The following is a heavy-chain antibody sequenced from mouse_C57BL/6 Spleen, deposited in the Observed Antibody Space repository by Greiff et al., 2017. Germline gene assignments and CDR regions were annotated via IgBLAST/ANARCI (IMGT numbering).Heavy chain of an antibody. V-gene: IGHV1-64*01. CDR2: IHPNSGST. J-gene: IGHJ4*01. D-gene: IGHD1-1*01. CDR1: GYTFTSYW. Sequence: QVQLQQPGAELVKPGASVKLSCKASGYTFTSYWMHWVKQRPGQGLEWIGMIHPNSGSTKYNEKFKSKATLTVDKSSSTAYMQLSSLTSEYSAVDYCAGLRAHYYAKDYWGQGTSVTVSS. CDR3: AGLRAHYYAKDY.